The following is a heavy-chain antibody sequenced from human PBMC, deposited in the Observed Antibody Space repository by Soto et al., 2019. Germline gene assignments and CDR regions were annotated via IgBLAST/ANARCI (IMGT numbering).Heavy chain of an antibody. Sequence: GGSLRLSCVASGFIFSSYSMNWVRQAPGKGLEWVSSISSRSTYIFYEDSVKGRFTISRDIAKNSVYLHMNSLRVEDTAVYYCARDDYGGSSDVFDIWGQGTMVTVSS. CDR3: ARDDYGGSSDVFDI. D-gene: IGHD4-17*01. CDR1: GFIFSSYS. V-gene: IGHV3-21*01. CDR2: ISSRSTYI. J-gene: IGHJ3*02.